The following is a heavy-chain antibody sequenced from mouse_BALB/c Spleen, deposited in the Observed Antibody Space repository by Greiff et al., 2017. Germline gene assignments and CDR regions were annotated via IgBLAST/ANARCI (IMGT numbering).Heavy chain of an antibody. J-gene: IGHJ4*01. V-gene: IGHV5-6-3*01. CDR3: ARERGLAMDY. CDR1: GFTFSSYG. CDR2: INSNGGST. Sequence: EVQGVESGGGLVQPGGSLKLSCAASGFTFSSYGMSWVRQTPDKRLELVATINSNGGSTYYPDSVKGRFTISRDNAKNTLYLQMSSLKSEDTAMYYCARERGLAMDYWGQGTSVTVSS.